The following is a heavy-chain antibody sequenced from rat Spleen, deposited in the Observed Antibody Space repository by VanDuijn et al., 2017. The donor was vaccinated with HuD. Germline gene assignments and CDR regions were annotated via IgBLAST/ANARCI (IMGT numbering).Heavy chain of an antibody. Sequence: EVQLVESDGGLVQPGRSLKLSCVASGLIFSDHYVAWVRQAPTRGMEWVTTINYDGSSTFYLDSVRALFTISRDNAKSTLYLQVASLRSEDTDTYYCTRGGYYRYWGQGVMVTVSS. D-gene: IGHD1-1*01. CDR2: INYDGSST. V-gene: IGHV5-29*01. CDR1: GLIFSDHY. J-gene: IGHJ2*01. CDR3: TRGGYYRY.